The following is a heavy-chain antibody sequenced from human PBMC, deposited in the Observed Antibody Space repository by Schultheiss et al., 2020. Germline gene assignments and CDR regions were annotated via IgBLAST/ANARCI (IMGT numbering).Heavy chain of an antibody. CDR2: IYPGDSDT. CDR3: ARTKPDYGDVYYYGMDV. J-gene: IGHJ6*02. CDR1: GYSFTSYW. Sequence: GESLKISCKGSGYSFTSYWIGWVRQMPGKGLEWMGIIYPGDSDTRYSPSFQGQVTISADKSISTAYLQWSSLKASDTAMYYCARTKPDYGDVYYYGMDVWGQGTTVTVYS. V-gene: IGHV5-51*01. D-gene: IGHD4-17*01.